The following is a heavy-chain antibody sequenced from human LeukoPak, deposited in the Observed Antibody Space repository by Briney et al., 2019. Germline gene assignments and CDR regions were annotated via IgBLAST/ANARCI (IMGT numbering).Heavy chain of an antibody. CDR1: GGSISSYY. CDR3: ARYYYDSSGYWGLVAFDI. CDR2: IYYSGST. Sequence: SETLSLTCTVSGGSISSYYWSWIREPPGKGLEWIGYIYYSGSTNYNPSLKSRVTISVDTSKNQFSLKLSSVTAADTAVYYCARYYYDSSGYWGLVAFDIWGQGTMVTVSS. J-gene: IGHJ3*02. D-gene: IGHD3-22*01. V-gene: IGHV4-59*01.